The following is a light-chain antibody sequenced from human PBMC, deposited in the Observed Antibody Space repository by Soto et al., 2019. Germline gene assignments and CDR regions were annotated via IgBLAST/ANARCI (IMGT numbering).Light chain of an antibody. Sequence: DVVMTQSPLSLPVSLVQPASISCRSSQSLVHTDGIAYLNWFHQRPVQSPRRLIYTVSNRDSGVPARFSGSGSGTDFTLKISRVEAEDVGVYYCMQGIHWPITFGQGTRLEIK. J-gene: IGKJ5*01. CDR1: QSLVHTDGIAY. CDR3: MQGIHWPIT. V-gene: IGKV2-30*02. CDR2: TVS.